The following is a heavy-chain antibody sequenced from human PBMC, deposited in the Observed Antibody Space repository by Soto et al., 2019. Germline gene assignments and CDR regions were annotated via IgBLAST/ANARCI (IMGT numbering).Heavy chain of an antibody. CDR1: GFTFRKFA. CDR2: ISGGDGRT. D-gene: IGHD6-25*01. Sequence: EVQLLESGGGLIHPGGSLRLSCSASGFTFRKFAMSWVRQAPGKSLEWVSGISGGDGRTSYADSVKGRFTISRDNSKNTLYLQINSLRAEDTAIYYCVQDALSPLAARLYYFDEWGQGSLVTVSS. J-gene: IGHJ4*02. CDR3: VQDALSPLAARLYYFDE. V-gene: IGHV3-23*01.